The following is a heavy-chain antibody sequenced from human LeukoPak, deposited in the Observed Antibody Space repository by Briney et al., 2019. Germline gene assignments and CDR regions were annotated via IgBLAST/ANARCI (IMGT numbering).Heavy chain of an antibody. J-gene: IGHJ4*02. CDR1: GYTFTSYG. V-gene: IGHV1-18*01. CDR3: ARGYYYDSSGYVGC. Sequence: ASVKVSCKASGYTFTSYGISWVRQAPGQGLEWMGWISAYNGNTNYAQKLQGRVTMTTDTSTSTAYMELRSLRSDDTAVYYCARGYYYDSSGYVGCWGQGTLVTVSS. CDR2: ISAYNGNT. D-gene: IGHD3-22*01.